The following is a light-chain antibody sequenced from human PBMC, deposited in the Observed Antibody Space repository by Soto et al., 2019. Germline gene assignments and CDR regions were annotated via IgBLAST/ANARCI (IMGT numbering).Light chain of an antibody. CDR3: SSYAGSKSLV. CDR1: SSDVGGYNY. V-gene: IGLV2-8*01. J-gene: IGLJ2*01. Sequence: QSVLTQPPSASGSPGQSVTISCTGTSSDVGGYNYVSWYQQHPGKAPKLMIYDVSKRPSGVPDRFSGSKSGYTASLTVSGLQAEDEADYYCSSYAGSKSLVFGGGTKVTVL. CDR2: DVS.